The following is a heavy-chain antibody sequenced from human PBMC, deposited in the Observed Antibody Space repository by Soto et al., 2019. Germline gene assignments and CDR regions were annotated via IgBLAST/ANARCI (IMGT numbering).Heavy chain of an antibody. Sequence: SETLSLTCTVSGGSIGGDGYYWSWIRQPPGKGLEWIGYIYYSGSTYYNPSLKSRVTISVDTSKNQFSLKLSSVTAADTAVYYCASRKSSPYFDYWGQGTLVTVPQ. CDR3: ASRKSSPYFDY. CDR1: GGSIGGDGYY. D-gene: IGHD3-10*01. V-gene: IGHV4-30-4*08. CDR2: IYYSGST. J-gene: IGHJ4*02.